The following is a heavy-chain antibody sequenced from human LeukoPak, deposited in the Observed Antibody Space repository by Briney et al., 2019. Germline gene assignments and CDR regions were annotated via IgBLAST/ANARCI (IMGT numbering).Heavy chain of an antibody. CDR3: AKDKGTYYGSGSYPIPYYYYGMDV. J-gene: IGHJ6*02. Sequence: GGSLRLSCAASGFTFSDYYMSWIRQAPGKGLEWVSYISSSGSTIYYADSVKGRFTISRDNAKNSLYLQMNSLRAEDTAVYYCAKDKGTYYGSGSYPIPYYYYGMDVWGQGTTVTVSS. V-gene: IGHV3-11*01. D-gene: IGHD3-10*01. CDR1: GFTFSDYY. CDR2: ISSSGSTI.